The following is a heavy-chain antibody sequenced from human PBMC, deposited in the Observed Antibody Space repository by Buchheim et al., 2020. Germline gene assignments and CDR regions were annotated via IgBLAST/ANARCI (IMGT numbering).Heavy chain of an antibody. V-gene: IGHV3-48*02. CDR3: ASGKREQWVVPAWYFDL. Sequence: EVQLVESGGGLVQSGGSLRLSCAASGFTFSNYPMNWVRQAPGKGLEWVSYIRISSSTIYYADSVKGRFTISRDDAKNSLYLQMNSLRDEDTAVYYCASGKREQWVVPAWYFDLWGRGTL. J-gene: IGHJ2*01. D-gene: IGHD6-19*01. CDR1: GFTFSNYP. CDR2: IRISSSTI.